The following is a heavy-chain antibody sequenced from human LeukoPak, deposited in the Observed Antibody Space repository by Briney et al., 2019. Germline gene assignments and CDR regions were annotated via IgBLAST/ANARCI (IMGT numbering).Heavy chain of an antibody. CDR3: ARDACSSTNCYAFDI. D-gene: IGHD2-2*01. J-gene: IGHJ3*02. CDR2: IKTSSSHI. CDR1: GFTFSSYW. V-gene: IGHV3-21*01. Sequence: GGSLRLSCAASGFTFSSYWMHWVRQAPGKGLEWVSSIKTSSSHIYYADSVKGRFTISRDNAKNSLYLEMSSLRAEDTAVYYCARDACSSTNCYAFDIWGQGTKVTVSS.